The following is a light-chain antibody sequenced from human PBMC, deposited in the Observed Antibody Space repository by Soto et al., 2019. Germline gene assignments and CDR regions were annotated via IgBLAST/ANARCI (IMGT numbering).Light chain of an antibody. V-gene: IGKV3-20*01. CDR3: QLYGISPH. CDR2: ASS. Sequence: IVLTQSPGTLSLSPWERATLSCRASQSISRTLAWYQQKSGQPPRLLIYASSNRATGIPDRFSGSASGTDFTLTINRLEPEDFAVYYCQLYGISPHFGQGTRLEIK. CDR1: QSISRT. J-gene: IGKJ5*01.